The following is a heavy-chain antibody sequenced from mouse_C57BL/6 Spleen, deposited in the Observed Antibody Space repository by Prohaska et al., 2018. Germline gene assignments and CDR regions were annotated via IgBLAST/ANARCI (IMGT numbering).Heavy chain of an antibody. V-gene: IGHV6-3*01. CDR3: TAPAGSSDY. Sequence: EVKLEESGGGLVQHGGSMKLSCVASGFTFSNYWMNWVRKSHEKGLEWVAQSRLKSDNYATHYAESVKGRFTISRDDSKSSVYLQMNNLRAEDTGIYYCTAPAGSSDYWGQGTTLTGSA. CDR1: GFTFSNYW. CDR2: SRLKSDNYAT. J-gene: IGHJ2*01. D-gene: IGHD6-1*01.